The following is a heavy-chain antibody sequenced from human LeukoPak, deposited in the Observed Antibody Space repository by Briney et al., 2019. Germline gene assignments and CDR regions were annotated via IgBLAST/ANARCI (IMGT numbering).Heavy chain of an antibody. Sequence: GESLKISCKGSGYSLTSYWIGWVRQMPGKGLEWMGIIYPGDSDTRYSPSFQGQVTISADKSISTAYLQWSSLKASDTAMYYCAIFPAYYYDSSGYYRIFDYWGQGTLVTVSS. CDR3: AIFPAYYYDSSGYYRIFDY. J-gene: IGHJ4*02. V-gene: IGHV5-51*01. CDR2: IYPGDSDT. CDR1: GYSLTSYW. D-gene: IGHD3-22*01.